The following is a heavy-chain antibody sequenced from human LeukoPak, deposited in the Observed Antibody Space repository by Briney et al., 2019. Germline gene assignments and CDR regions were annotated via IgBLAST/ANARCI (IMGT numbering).Heavy chain of an antibody. CDR1: GFTFSSYA. CDR3: ARDSSGYTNAFDI. D-gene: IGHD6-19*01. Sequence: GGSLRLSCAASGFTFSSYAMSWVRQAPGKGLEWVAVISYDGSNKYYADSVKGRFTISRDNSKNTLYLQMNSLRAEDTAVYYCARDSSGYTNAFDIWGQGTMVTVSS. J-gene: IGHJ3*02. CDR2: ISYDGSNK. V-gene: IGHV3-30-3*01.